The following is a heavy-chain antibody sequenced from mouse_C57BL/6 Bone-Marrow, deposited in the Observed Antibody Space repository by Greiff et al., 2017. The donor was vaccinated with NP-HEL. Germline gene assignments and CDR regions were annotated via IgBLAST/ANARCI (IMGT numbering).Heavy chain of an antibody. Sequence: VQLQQLGPGLVKPAQSLSLTCSVSGYSITSGYYWNWIRQLPGNKLEWMGYISYDGSNNYNPSFKNRTTFTRDTSKNQSFMKLNPVTTEDSAAYYCARCGYGDCEYGYFDVWGTGTTVTVSS. CDR1: GYSITSGYY. J-gene: IGHJ1*03. CDR2: ISYDGSN. D-gene: IGHD2-13*01. CDR3: ARCGYGDCEYGYFDV. V-gene: IGHV3-6*01.